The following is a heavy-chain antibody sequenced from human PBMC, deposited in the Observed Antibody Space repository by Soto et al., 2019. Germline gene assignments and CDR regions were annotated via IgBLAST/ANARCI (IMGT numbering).Heavy chain of an antibody. CDR3: ARVIPGAEAWFGP. J-gene: IGHJ5*02. D-gene: IGHD2-2*01. Sequence: ASVKVSCKASGYTFTNYGVTWVRQAPGQGLEWMGWISAYTDNPNYAQKFQGRVTTTIDTSTTTAYMDLRSLTSDDTAVYYCARVIPGAEAWFGPWGQGTLVTVSS. CDR1: GYTFTNYG. CDR2: ISAYTDNP. V-gene: IGHV1-18*01.